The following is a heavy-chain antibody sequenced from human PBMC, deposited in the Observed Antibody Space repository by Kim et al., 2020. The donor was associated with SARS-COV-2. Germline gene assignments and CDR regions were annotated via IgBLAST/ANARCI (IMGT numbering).Heavy chain of an antibody. D-gene: IGHD6-13*01. CDR2: INHSGST. CDR3: ALGTGLSSSWWSYYGMDV. V-gene: IGHV4-34*01. CDR1: GGSFSGYY. Sequence: SETLSLTCAVYGGSFSGYYWSWIRQPPGKGLEWIGEINHSGSTNYNPSLKSRVTISVDTSKNQFSLKLSSVTAADTAVYYCALGTGLSSSWWSYYGMDVWGQGTTVTVSS. J-gene: IGHJ6*02.